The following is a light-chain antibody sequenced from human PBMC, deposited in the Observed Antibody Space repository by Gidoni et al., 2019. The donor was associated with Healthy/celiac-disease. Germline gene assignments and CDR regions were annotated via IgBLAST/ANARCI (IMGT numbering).Light chain of an antibody. CDR1: QSISSSY. CDR2: GAS. Sequence: EIVLTQAPGTLSSSPGERATLSCRASQSISSSYLAWYQQTPGQAPRLLIYGASSRATGIPDRFSASGSGTDFTLTISRLDPDDFAVYYCQPYGSSPRSFGQGTKLEIK. V-gene: IGKV3-20*01. CDR3: QPYGSSPRS. J-gene: IGKJ2*04.